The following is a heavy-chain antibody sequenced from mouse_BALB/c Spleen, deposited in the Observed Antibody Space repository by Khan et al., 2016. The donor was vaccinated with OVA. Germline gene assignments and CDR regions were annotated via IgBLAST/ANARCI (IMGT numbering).Heavy chain of an antibody. D-gene: IGHD1-1*01. J-gene: IGHJ3*01. V-gene: IGHV5-6*01. CDR2: ISTGGTYT. Sequence: EVQLQESGGDLVKPGGSLKLSCAASGFTFSTYGMSWVRQTPEKRLEWVATISTGGTYTYYPDSVKGRFTISRDNAKNTLYLQLSSLKSEDTARFTCSRLAYYYSSRRSAYWGQGTLVTVSA. CDR1: GFTFSTYG. CDR3: SRLAYYYSSRRSAY.